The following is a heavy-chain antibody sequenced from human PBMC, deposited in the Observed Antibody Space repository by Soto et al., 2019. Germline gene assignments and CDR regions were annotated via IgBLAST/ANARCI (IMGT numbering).Heavy chain of an antibody. CDR3: ARDRTYYYGSGSYRSVKGYNWFDP. CDR1: GGSISSGGYY. Sequence: PSETLSLTCTVSGGSISSGGYYWSWIRQHPGKGLEWIGYIYYSGSTYYNPSLKSRVTISVDTSKNQFSLKLSSVTAADTAVYYCARDRTYYYGSGSYRSVKGYNWFDPWGQGTLVTVSS. V-gene: IGHV4-31*03. J-gene: IGHJ5*02. CDR2: IYYSGST. D-gene: IGHD3-10*01.